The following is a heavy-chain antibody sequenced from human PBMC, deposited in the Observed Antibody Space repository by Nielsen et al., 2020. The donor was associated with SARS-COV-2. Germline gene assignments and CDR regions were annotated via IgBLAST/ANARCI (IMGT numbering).Heavy chain of an antibody. Sequence: GESLKISCTASGFTFDTFGMSWVRQAPGKGLEWVARISGSGRGTSYADSVKGRFTISRDNSNNMVYLQVDALRVDDTAVYYCAKGGLSIYGDSYFFDDWGQGSLVTVSS. V-gene: IGHV3-23*01. CDR2: ISGSGRGT. CDR3: AKGGLSIYGDSYFFDD. D-gene: IGHD4-17*01. CDR1: GFTFDTFG. J-gene: IGHJ4*02.